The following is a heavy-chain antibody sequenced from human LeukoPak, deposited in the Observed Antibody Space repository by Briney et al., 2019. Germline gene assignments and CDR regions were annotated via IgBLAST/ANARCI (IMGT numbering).Heavy chain of an antibody. J-gene: IGHJ4*02. V-gene: IGHV4-39*01. CDR3: ASTPYYYDSSGYYGLNY. Sequence: SETLSLTCTVSGGSISSTSYYWGWIRQPPGKGLEWIGGIYYTGSAYYNPALKSRVTISVDTSKNQFSLKLSSVTAADTAVYYCASTPYYYDSSGYYGLNYWGQGTLVTVSS. CDR1: GGSISSTSYY. CDR2: IYYTGSA. D-gene: IGHD3-22*01.